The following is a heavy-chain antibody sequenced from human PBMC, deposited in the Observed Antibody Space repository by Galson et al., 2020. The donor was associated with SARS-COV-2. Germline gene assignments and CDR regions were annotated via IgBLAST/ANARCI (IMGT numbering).Heavy chain of an antibody. V-gene: IGHV1-24*01. D-gene: IGHD6-13*01. CDR1: GYTLTELS. CDR3: ATGPGRLTQQLVRPAWFDP. CDR2: FDPEDGET. J-gene: IGHJ5*02. Sequence: ASVKVSCKVSGYTLTELSMHWVRQAPGKGLEWMGGFDPEDGETIYAQKFQGRVTMTEDTSTDTAYMELSSLRSEDTAVYYCATGPGRLTQQLVRPAWFDPWGQGTLVTVAS.